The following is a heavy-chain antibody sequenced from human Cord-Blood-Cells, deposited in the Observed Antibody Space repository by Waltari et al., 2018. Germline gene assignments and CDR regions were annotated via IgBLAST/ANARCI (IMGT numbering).Heavy chain of an antibody. Sequence: QVQLVESGGGVVQPGRSLRLSCAASGFTFSSYGMHWVRQAPGKGLEWVAVIGCDGSKNSYADSGKGRFTISRDKSKNTLYLQMNSLRAEDTAMYYCVPGGAFDIWGQGTMVTVSS. CDR3: VPGGAFDI. CDR1: GFTFSSYG. J-gene: IGHJ3*02. D-gene: IGHD3-10*01. V-gene: IGHV3-33*08. CDR2: IGCDGSKN.